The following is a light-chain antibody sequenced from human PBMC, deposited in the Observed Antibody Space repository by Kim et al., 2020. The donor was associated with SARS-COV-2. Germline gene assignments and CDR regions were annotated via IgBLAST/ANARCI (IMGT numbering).Light chain of an antibody. J-gene: IGKJ4*01. V-gene: IGKV3-11*01. CDR3: QRRTI. Sequence: ATVCLSPAETATLTHRASQGVSRSLAWYQQKPGQAPRLLIYDAFYRATGIPARFSGSASETDFTLTINSLEPEDVAVYFCQRRTIFGGGTKVDIK. CDR2: DAF. CDR1: QGVSRS.